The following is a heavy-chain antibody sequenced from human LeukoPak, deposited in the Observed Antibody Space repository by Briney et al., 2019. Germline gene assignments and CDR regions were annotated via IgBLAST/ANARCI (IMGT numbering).Heavy chain of an antibody. J-gene: IGHJ4*02. CDR2: ISWNSGSI. CDR1: GFTFDDYA. Sequence: GGSLRLSCAASGFTFDDYAMHWVRQAPGKGLEWVSGISWNSGSIGYADSVKGRFTISRDNAKNSLYLQMNSLRAEDTALYYCAKVHSGYDWVYYFDYWGQGTLVTVSS. CDR3: AKVHSGYDWVYYFDY. V-gene: IGHV3-9*01. D-gene: IGHD5-12*01.